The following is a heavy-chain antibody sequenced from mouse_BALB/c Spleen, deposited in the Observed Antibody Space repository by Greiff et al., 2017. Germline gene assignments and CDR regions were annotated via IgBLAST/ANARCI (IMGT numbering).Heavy chain of an antibody. V-gene: IGHV7-3*02. CDR3: ARASSLLSEDD. D-gene: IGHD2-10*01. J-gene: IGHJ2*01. CDR2: IRNKANGYTT. CDR1: GFTFTAYY. Sequence: EVQLVESGGGLVQPGGSLRLSCATSGFTFTAYYMSWVRQPPGKALEWLGFIRNKANGYTTEYSASVKGRFTISRDNSQSILYLQMNTLRAEDSATYYCARASSLLSEDDWGQGTTLTVSS.